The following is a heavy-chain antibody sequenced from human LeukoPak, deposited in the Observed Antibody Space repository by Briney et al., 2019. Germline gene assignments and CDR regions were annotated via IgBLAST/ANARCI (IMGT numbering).Heavy chain of an antibody. CDR3: AKVYPPRPWACFDY. V-gene: IGHV3-23*01. J-gene: IGHJ4*02. CDR1: GFTFSSYA. Sequence: LTGGSLRLSCAASGFTFSSYAMSWVRQAPGKGLEWVSAISGSGGSTYYADSVKGRFTISRDNSKNTLYLQMNSLRAEDTAVYYCAKVYPPRPWACFDYWGQGTLVTVSS. CDR2: ISGSGGST.